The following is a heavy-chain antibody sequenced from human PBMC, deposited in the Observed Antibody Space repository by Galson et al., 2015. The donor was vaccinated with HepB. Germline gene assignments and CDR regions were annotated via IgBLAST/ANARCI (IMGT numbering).Heavy chain of an antibody. V-gene: IGHV3-23*01. D-gene: IGHD2/OR15-2a*01. CDR2: ISGSGGGT. CDR3: AKSPQYGTTYYFDY. Sequence: SLRLSCAASGFTFSSYAMSWVRQAPGKGLEWVPAISGSGGGTYYADSVKGRFTISRDNSKNTLYLQMNSLRAEDTAAYYCAKSPQYGTTYYFDYWGQGTLVTISS. J-gene: IGHJ4*02. CDR1: GFTFSSYA.